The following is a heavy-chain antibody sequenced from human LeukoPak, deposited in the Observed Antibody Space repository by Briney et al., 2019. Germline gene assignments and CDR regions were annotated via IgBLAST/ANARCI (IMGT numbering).Heavy chain of an antibody. CDR3: ARGRTAMDYGMDV. CDR1: GYIFTSYG. J-gene: IGHJ6*02. D-gene: IGHD5-18*01. Sequence: ASVKVSCKASGYIFTSYGIIWVRQAPGQGLQWMGWMNPNSGNTGYAQKFQGRVTMTRNTSISTAYMELSSLRSEDTAVYYCARGRTAMDYGMDVWGQGTTVTVSS. V-gene: IGHV1-8*02. CDR2: MNPNSGNT.